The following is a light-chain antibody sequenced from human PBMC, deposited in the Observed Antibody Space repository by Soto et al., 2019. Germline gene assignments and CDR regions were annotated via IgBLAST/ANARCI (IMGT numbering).Light chain of an antibody. J-gene: IGLJ3*02. CDR3: AAWDDSLSGPWV. V-gene: IGLV1-47*01. CDR1: SSNIGSNY. Sequence: QSVLTQPRSASGTPGQRVTISCSGSSSNIGSNYVYWYQQLPGTAPKLLIYRNNQRPSGVPDRFSGSKSGTSASLAISGLRSEDEADYYCAAWDDSLSGPWVFGGGTKLTVL. CDR2: RNN.